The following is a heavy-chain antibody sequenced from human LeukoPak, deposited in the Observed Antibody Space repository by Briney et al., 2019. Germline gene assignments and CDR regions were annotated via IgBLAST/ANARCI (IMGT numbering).Heavy chain of an antibody. CDR3: ARDAAGSSSWPDY. Sequence: PGRSLRLSCVASGFTFSSYGMHWVRQAPGKGLEWVAVIWYDGSNEYYADSVKGRFTISRDDSQNTLFLQMNSLGAEDTAIYFCARDAAGSSSWPDYWGQGTLVTVSS. CDR1: GFTFSSYG. D-gene: IGHD6-13*01. CDR2: IWYDGSNE. V-gene: IGHV3-33*01. J-gene: IGHJ4*02.